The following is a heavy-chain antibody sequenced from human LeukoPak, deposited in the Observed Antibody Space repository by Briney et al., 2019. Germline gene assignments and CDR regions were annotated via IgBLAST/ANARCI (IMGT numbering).Heavy chain of an antibody. CDR1: GGSFSGYY. CDR3: ARGNGVYGY. Sequence: SETLSLTCAVYGGSFSGYYWSWIRQPPGKGLEWIGEINHSGSTNYNPSLKSRVTISVDTSKNQFSLKLSSVTAADTAVYYCARGNGVYGYWGQGTLVTVSS. J-gene: IGHJ4*02. V-gene: IGHV4-34*01. CDR2: INHSGST. D-gene: IGHD2-8*01.